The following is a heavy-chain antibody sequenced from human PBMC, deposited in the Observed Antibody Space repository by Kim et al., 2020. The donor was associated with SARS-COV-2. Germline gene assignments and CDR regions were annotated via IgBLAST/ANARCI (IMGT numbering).Heavy chain of an antibody. CDR1: GFTFSSYA. V-gene: IGHV3-23*01. D-gene: IGHD2-2*01. CDR2: ISGSGGST. CDR3: AKNIVVVPAAMSCNY. Sequence: GGSLRLSCAASGFTFSSYAMSWVRQAPGKGLEWVSAISGSGGSTYYADSVKGRFTISRDNSKNTLYLQMNSLRAEDTAVYYCAKNIVVVPAAMSCNYWGQGTLVTVSS. J-gene: IGHJ4*02.